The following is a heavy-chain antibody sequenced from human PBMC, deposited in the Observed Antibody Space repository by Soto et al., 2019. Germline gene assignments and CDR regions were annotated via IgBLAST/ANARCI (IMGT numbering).Heavy chain of an antibody. D-gene: IGHD3-10*01. Sequence: PGGSLRLSCAASGFTFSSYGMHWVRQAPGKGLEWVAVISYDGSNKYYADSVKGRFTISRDNSKNTLYLQMNSLRAEDTAVYYCAKERYYYGSGSYYNGGDYWGQGTLVTVYS. CDR3: AKERYYYGSGSYYNGGDY. J-gene: IGHJ4*02. CDR1: GFTFSSYG. CDR2: ISYDGSNK. V-gene: IGHV3-30*18.